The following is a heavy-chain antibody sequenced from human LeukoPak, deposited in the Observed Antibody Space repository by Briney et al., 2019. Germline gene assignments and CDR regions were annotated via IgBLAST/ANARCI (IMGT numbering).Heavy chain of an antibody. V-gene: IGHV4-34*01. J-gene: IGHJ4*02. Sequence: SETLSLTCAVYGGSFSGYYWSWIRQPPGKWLEWIGEINHSGSTNYNPSLKSRVTISVDTSKNQFSLKLSSVTAADPAVYYCARGGYSPFDYWGQGTLVTVSS. D-gene: IGHD5-18*01. CDR1: GGSFSGYY. CDR3: ARGGYSPFDY. CDR2: INHSGST.